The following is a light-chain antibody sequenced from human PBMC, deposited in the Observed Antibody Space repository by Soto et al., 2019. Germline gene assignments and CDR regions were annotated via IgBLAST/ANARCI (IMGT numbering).Light chain of an antibody. Sequence: IQMTQFPSSLSASVGDRVTITCRAGQTVIRYLNWYQQKPGRAPNLLIYAVSNLQSGVPSRFSGSGSGTEFTLTISDLQPEDFATYYCQLRYITLFTFVPGNKVEIK. CDR1: QTVIRY. V-gene: IGKV1-39*01. CDR3: QLRYITLFT. CDR2: AVS. J-gene: IGKJ3*01.